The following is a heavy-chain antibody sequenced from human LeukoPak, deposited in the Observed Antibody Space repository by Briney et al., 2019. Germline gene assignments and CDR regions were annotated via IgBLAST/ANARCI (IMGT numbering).Heavy chain of an antibody. CDR2: IIPIFGTA. D-gene: IGHD2-2*01. V-gene: IGHV1-69*13. CDR1: GGTFSSYA. J-gene: IGHJ5*02. Sequence: SVNVSCKASGGTFSSYAISWVRQAPGQGLEWMGGIIPIFGTANYAQKFQGRATITADESTSTAYMELSSLRSEDTAVYYCARDRDCSSTSCYSIGWFDPWGQGTLVTVSS. CDR3: ARDRDCSSTSCYSIGWFDP.